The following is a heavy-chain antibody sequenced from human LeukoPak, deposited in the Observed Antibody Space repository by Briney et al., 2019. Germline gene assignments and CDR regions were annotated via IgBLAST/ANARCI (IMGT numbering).Heavy chain of an antibody. CDR2: IYYSGNT. CDR1: GGSISSSSYY. CDR3: ARASGAAGTEFDY. D-gene: IGHD6-13*01. Sequence: SETLSLTCTVSGGSISSSSYYWGWIRQPPGKGLEWIRNIYYSGNTYYNPSLKSRVTISVDTSKNQFSLKLSSVTAADTAVYYCARASGAAGTEFDYWGQGTLVTVSS. J-gene: IGHJ4*02. V-gene: IGHV4-39*01.